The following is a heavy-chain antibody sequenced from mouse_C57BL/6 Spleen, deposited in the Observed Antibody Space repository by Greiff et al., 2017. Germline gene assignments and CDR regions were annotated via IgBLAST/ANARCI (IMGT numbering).Heavy chain of an antibody. CDR3: ARDKSNYDYFAY. V-gene: IGHV5-4*01. CDR2: ISDGGSYT. J-gene: IGHJ2*01. Sequence: EVQGVESGGGLVKPGGSLKLSCAASGFTFSSYAMSWVRQTPEKRLEWVATISDGGSYTYYPDNVKGRFTISRDNAKNNLYLQMSHLKSEDTAMYYCARDKSNYDYFAYWGQGTTLTVSS. CDR1: GFTFSSYA. D-gene: IGHD2-5*01.